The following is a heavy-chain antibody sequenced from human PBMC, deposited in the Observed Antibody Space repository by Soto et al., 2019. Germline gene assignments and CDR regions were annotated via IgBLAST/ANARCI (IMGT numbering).Heavy chain of an antibody. D-gene: IGHD2-21*02. CDR1: GSIISSGVNS. J-gene: IGHJ4*02. V-gene: IGHV4-30-2*01. CDR3: AAGGKYCGGDCYSFAAAY. CDR2: IYHSCNT. Sequence: SEPLSLTCAVSGSIISSGVNSWSFIRLPPAKGLKCVGHIYHSCNTYYNPTLKSRVTISVDRSKNQFSLKLSAVTAADTAVYYCAAGGKYCGGDCYSFAAAYWGQGTRVTVSS.